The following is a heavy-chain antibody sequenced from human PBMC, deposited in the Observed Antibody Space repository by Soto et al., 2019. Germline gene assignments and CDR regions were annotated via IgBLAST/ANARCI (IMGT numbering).Heavy chain of an antibody. CDR1: GFTFSSYG. D-gene: IGHD3-3*01. V-gene: IGHV3-30*18. J-gene: IGHJ6*02. Sequence: GGSLRLSCAASGFTFSSYGMHWVRQAPGKGLEWVAVISYDGSNKYYADSVKGRFTISRDNSKNTLYLQMNSLRAEDTAVYYCAKDGEAYDFWSTYGMDVWGQGTTVTVSS. CDR3: AKDGEAYDFWSTYGMDV. CDR2: ISYDGSNK.